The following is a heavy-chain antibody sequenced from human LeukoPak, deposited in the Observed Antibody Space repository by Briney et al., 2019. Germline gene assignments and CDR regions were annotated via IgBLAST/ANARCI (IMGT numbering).Heavy chain of an antibody. Sequence: ASVKVSCKASGYTLTSYGISWVRQAPGQGLEWMGWISAYNGNTNYAQKLQGRVTMTTDTSTSTAYMELRSLRSDDTAVYYCARYVVVPAADWGYFDYWGQGTLVTVSS. V-gene: IGHV1-18*01. CDR1: GYTLTSYG. CDR3: ARYVVVPAADWGYFDY. J-gene: IGHJ4*02. D-gene: IGHD2-2*01. CDR2: ISAYNGNT.